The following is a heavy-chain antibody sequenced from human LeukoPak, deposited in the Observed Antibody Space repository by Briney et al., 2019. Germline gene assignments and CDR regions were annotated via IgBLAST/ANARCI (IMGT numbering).Heavy chain of an antibody. Sequence: SETLSLTCTVSGGSISSFYWHWIRQPPGKGLEWIGNIYYTGSTNYNTSLKSRVTISVDRSKNQFSLKLTSLTAADTAVYYCAREGCSSTSCSQTSFDSWGQGTLVSVSS. CDR3: AREGCSSTSCSQTSFDS. J-gene: IGHJ4*02. CDR2: IYYTGST. D-gene: IGHD2-2*01. V-gene: IGHV4-59*01. CDR1: GGSISSFY.